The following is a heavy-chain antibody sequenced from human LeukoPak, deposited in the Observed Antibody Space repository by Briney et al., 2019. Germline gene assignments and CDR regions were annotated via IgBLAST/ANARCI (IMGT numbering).Heavy chain of an antibody. CDR3: ARDKVPWELGATDAFDI. V-gene: IGHV1-46*01. CDR2: INPSGGST. D-gene: IGHD1-26*01. J-gene: IGHJ3*02. CDR1: GYTFTSYY. Sequence: ASVKVSCKASGYTFTSYYMYWVRQAPGQGLEWMGIINPSGGSTSYAQKFQGRVTMTRDTSTSTVYMELSSLRSEDTAVYYCARDKVPWELGATDAFDIWGQGTMVTVSS.